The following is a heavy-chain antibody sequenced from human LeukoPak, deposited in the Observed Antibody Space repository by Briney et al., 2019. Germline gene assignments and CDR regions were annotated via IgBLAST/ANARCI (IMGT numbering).Heavy chain of an antibody. CDR3: ARDRGPKNKVGATAPGY. CDR2: IWYDGSSK. J-gene: IGHJ4*02. CDR1: GFTFSSHA. D-gene: IGHD1-26*01. V-gene: IGHV3-33*08. Sequence: GGSLRLSCAASGFTFSSHAMNWVRQAPGKGLEWVAVIWYDGSSKYYADSVKGRFTISRDNSKNTLYLQMNSLRAEDTAVYYCARDRGPKNKVGATAPGYWGQGNLVTVSS.